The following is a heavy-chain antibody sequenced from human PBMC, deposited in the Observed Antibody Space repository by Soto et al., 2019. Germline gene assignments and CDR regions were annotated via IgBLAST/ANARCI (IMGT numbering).Heavy chain of an antibody. CDR2: IIPIFGTA. CDR1: GGTFSSYA. J-gene: IGHJ5*02. V-gene: IGHV1-69*01. CDR3: ARGPTDYNWFDP. Sequence: QVQLVQSGAEVKKPGASVKISCKASGGTFSSYAISWVRQAPGQGLEWMGGIIPIFGTANYAQKFQGRGTITADESTSTAYMELSSLSSEDMAVYYCARGPTDYNWFDPWGQGTLVTVSS.